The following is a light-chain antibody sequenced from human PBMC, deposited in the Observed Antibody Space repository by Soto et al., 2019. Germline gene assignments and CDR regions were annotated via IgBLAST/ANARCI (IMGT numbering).Light chain of an antibody. CDR2: DDG. CDR3: QVWDNTDHPRVV. V-gene: IGLV3-21*02. Sequence: SYELTQPPSVSVAPGQTARVTCGGSNIGDKSVHWYQQKPGQAPVLVVYDDGDRPSGIPERFSGSVSGNTATLTISRVGVGDEADYYCQVWDNTDHPRVVFGGGTQLTVL. J-gene: IGLJ2*01. CDR1: NIGDKS.